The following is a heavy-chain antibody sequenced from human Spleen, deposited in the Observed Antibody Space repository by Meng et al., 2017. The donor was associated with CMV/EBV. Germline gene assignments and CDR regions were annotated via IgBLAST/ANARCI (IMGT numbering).Heavy chain of an antibody. J-gene: IGHJ4*02. CDR2: ISYDGGNK. CDR1: GFTFSSYA. CDR3: ARGLSPIAVYGDYVDY. Sequence: GESLKISCAASGFTFSSYALHWVRQAPGKGLEWVAVISYDGGNKYYADSVKGRFTISRDNAKISLYLQMNSLRAEDTAVYYCARGLSPIAVYGDYVDYWGQRTLVTVSS. V-gene: IGHV3-30-3*01. D-gene: IGHD4-17*01.